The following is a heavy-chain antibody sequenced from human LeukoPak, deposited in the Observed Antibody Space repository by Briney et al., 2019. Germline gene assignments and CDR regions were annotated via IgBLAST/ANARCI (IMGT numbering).Heavy chain of an antibody. CDR2: IYTSGST. Sequence: NPSETLSLTCTVSGGSISSYYWSWIRQPAGKGLEWIGRIYTSGSTNYNPSLKSRVTMSVDTSKNQFSLKLSSVTAADTAVYYCAREPRGESIMITFGGVIATGYYFDYWGQGTLVTVSS. D-gene: IGHD3-16*02. J-gene: IGHJ4*02. V-gene: IGHV4-4*07. CDR3: AREPRGESIMITFGGVIATGYYFDY. CDR1: GGSISSYY.